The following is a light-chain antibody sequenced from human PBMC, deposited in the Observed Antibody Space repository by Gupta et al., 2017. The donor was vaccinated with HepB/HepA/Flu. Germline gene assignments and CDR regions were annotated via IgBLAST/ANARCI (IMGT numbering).Light chain of an antibody. Sequence: QPVLTQPPSASGTPVQRVTIPCSGSSSNIGNDNAYWYQQLPGPAPKLLIYNDNQRPSGVPARFPGSKSGTTASLAISVLRSEDEADYYCVGWDDSLSGYVFGAGTKVTVL. V-gene: IGLV1-47*02. CDR2: NDN. J-gene: IGLJ1*01. CDR3: VGWDDSLSGYV. CDR1: SSNIGNDN.